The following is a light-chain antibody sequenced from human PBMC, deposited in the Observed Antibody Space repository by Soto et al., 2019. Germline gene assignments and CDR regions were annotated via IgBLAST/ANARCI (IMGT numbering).Light chain of an antibody. Sequence: ENLLTQSPGTLSLSPGERATLSYRASRGVSANYLAWYQQKPGQAPTLLIYGASIRAAGIPDRFSGSGSGTDFTLTISRLEPEDFAVYYCLQSDSSPWTFGQGTKVDIK. V-gene: IGKV3-20*01. J-gene: IGKJ1*01. CDR3: LQSDSSPWT. CDR1: RGVSANY. CDR2: GAS.